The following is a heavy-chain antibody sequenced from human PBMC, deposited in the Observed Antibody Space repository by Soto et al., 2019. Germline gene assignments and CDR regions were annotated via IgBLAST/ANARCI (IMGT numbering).Heavy chain of an antibody. CDR2: IYYSGST. CDR3: ARANRPITMTYLNWFDP. J-gene: IGHJ5*02. CDR1: GDSISSVDYY. V-gene: IGHV4-30-4*01. D-gene: IGHD3-22*01. Sequence: SLTLRLPCTVSGDSISSVDYYRTWFRQSPGKGPEWIGYIYYSGSTHYNPSLKSRLTMSVDTSKSQFPLKLSSVTAADTAVYYCARANRPITMTYLNWFDPWGQGTLVTVSS.